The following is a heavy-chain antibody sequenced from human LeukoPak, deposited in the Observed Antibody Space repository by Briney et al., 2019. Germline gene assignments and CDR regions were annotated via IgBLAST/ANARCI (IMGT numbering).Heavy chain of an antibody. D-gene: IGHD6-19*01. CDR2: IKQDGSEK. J-gene: IGHJ4*02. CDR1: GFTFSNAW. CDR3: ARRGAVAFRY. Sequence: GGSLRLSCAASGFTFSNAWMSWVRQAPGKGLEWVANIKQDGSEKYYVDSVKGRFTISRDNAKNSLYLQMNSLRAEDTAVYYCARRGAVAFRYWGQGTLVTVSS. V-gene: IGHV3-7*01.